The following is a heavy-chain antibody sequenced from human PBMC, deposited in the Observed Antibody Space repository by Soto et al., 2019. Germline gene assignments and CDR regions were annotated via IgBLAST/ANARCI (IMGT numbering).Heavy chain of an antibody. D-gene: IGHD2-8*01. J-gene: IGHJ4*02. Sequence: SVKVSCKTSGYTFTSYVLLWVRQAPGQRLEWMGWVNAGDGNTKYSQKFQGRVTITRDTSASTAYMELSSLTSEDTAMYYCAALKGVFDYWGQGTLVTVS. CDR3: AALKGVFDY. CDR1: GYTFTSYV. V-gene: IGHV1-3*01. CDR2: VNAGDGNT.